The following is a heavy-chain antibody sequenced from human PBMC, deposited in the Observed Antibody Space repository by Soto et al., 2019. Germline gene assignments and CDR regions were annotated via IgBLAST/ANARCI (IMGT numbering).Heavy chain of an antibody. CDR3: ARIASAGRGWDV. CDR2: IKQDGSEK. CDR1: GFTFSNYW. D-gene: IGHD6-25*01. Sequence: EVQLGEAGGGLVQPGGSLRLSCIDFGFTFSNYWMSWVRQAPGKGLEWVGNIKQDGSEKNYVDAVKGRFTISRDNAKNSLYLQMNSLRAEATAVYYCARIASAGRGWDVWGKGTTVVVSS. V-gene: IGHV3-7*01. J-gene: IGHJ6*04.